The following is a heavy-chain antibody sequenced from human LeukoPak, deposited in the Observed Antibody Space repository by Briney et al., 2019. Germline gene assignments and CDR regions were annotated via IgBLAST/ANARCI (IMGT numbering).Heavy chain of an antibody. J-gene: IGHJ6*03. V-gene: IGHV3-7*01. CDR2: IKQDGSEK. Sequence: GGSLRLSCAASGFTFSSYWMSWVRRAPGKGLEWVANIKQDGSEKYYVDSVKGRFTISRDNAKNSLYLQMNSLRAEDTAVYYCARDRRYCSSTSCFPRFGYYMDVWGKGTTVTVSS. D-gene: IGHD2-2*01. CDR3: ARDRRYCSSTSCFPRFGYYMDV. CDR1: GFTFSSYW.